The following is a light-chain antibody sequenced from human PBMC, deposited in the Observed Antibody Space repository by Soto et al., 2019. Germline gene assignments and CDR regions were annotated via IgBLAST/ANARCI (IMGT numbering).Light chain of an antibody. CDR3: QQFNSYPIT. V-gene: IGKV1-5*03. CDR1: QTISSW. J-gene: IGKJ5*01. Sequence: DIQMTQSPSTLSGSVGDRVTITCLASQTISSWLAWYQQKPGKAPKLLIYKASTLKSGVPSRFSGSGSGTEFTLTISSLQPEDFATYYCQQFNSYPITFGQGTRLEIK. CDR2: KAS.